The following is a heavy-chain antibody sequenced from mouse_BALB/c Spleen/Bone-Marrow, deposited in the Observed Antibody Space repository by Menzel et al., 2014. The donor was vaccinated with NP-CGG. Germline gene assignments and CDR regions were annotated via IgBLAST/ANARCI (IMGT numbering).Heavy chain of an antibody. CDR1: GYTFTSYW. J-gene: IGHJ3*01. CDR3: ARGKGYGYVWFAY. D-gene: IGHD1-2*01. CDR2: INPSTGYA. Sequence: QVQLQPSGAELAKPGASVKMSCKASGYTFTSYWMHWVKQRPGQGLEWIGYINPSTGYAEYNQKFKDKATLTADKSSSTAYMHLSSLTSEDSAVYYCARGKGYGYVWFAYWGQGTLVTVSA. V-gene: IGHV1-7*01.